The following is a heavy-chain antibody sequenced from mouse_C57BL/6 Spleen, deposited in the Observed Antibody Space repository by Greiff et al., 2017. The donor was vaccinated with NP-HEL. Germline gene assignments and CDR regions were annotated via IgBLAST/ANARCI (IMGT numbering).Heavy chain of an antibody. CDR1: GYAFTNYL. CDR2: INPGSGGT. V-gene: IGHV1-54*01. D-gene: IGHD1-1*01. Sequence: QVQLQQSGAELVRPGTSVKVSCKASGYAFTNYLIEWVKQRPGQGLEWIGVINPGSGGTNDNEKFKGKATLTADTSSSTAYMQLCSLTSEDSAVYFCARYYYGSSFPWYFDVWGTGTTVTVSS. J-gene: IGHJ1*03. CDR3: ARYYYGSSFPWYFDV.